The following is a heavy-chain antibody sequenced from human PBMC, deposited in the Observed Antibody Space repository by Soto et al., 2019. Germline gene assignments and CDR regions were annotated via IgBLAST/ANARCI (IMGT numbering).Heavy chain of an antibody. J-gene: IGHJ5*02. CDR1: GFTFSSYA. Sequence: EVQLLESGGGLVQPGGSLRLSCAASGFTFSSYAMSWVRQAPGKGLEWVSAISGSGGSTYYADSVKGRFTISRDNSKNTLYLQMNSLRAEDTAVYYCAKSPLYGSGSTAYNWFDPWGQGTLVTVSS. CDR2: ISGSGGST. D-gene: IGHD3-10*01. CDR3: AKSPLYGSGSTAYNWFDP. V-gene: IGHV3-23*01.